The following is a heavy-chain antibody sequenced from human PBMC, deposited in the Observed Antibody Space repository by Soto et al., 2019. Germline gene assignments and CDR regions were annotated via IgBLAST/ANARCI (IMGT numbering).Heavy chain of an antibody. CDR3: AGRTSLTSVEIFSGGLSGYNWVDP. D-gene: IGHD3-3*01. V-gene: IGHV4-39*01. CDR2: IFYSGNT. Sequence: SETLSLTCTVSGCSICNPIYYWAWIRQPPGKGLEWIGSIFYSGNTYYNPSLKSRVTMSVDTSQNQFSLKLSSVTAADTAVYYCAGRTSLTSVEIFSGGLSGYNWVDPWGRGTLVTVSS. CDR1: GCSICNPIYY. J-gene: IGHJ5*01.